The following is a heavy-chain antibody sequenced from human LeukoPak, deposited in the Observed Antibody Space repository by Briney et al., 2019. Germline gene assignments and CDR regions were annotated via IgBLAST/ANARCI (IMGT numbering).Heavy chain of an antibody. CDR2: LYTGGDT. V-gene: IGHV3-53*01. J-gene: IGHJ4*02. CDR1: AFSVSDKY. CDR3: AGGQMFTSGGFES. D-gene: IGHD6-19*01. Sequence: GGSLRLSCAASAFSVSDKYMSWVRQAPGKGLEWVSVLYTGGDTFYADSVRGRFTISRDNFRNTVFLQMNSLRADDTALYYCAGGQMFTSGGFESWGQGALVTVSS.